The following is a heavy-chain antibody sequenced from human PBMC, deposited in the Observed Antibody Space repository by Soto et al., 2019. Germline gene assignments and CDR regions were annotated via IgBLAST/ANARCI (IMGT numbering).Heavy chain of an antibody. J-gene: IGHJ6*02. CDR2: IYYSGST. V-gene: IGHV4-61*01. CDR3: ARVGCISTSCYTYYYYYGMDV. CDR1: GGSVSSGSYY. D-gene: IGHD2-2*01. Sequence: PSETLSLTCTVSGGSVSSGSYYWSWIRQPPGKGLEWIGYIYYSGSTNYNPSLKSRVTISVDTSKNQFSLKLSSVTAADTAVYYCARVGCISTSCYTYYYYYGMDVWGQGTTVTVS.